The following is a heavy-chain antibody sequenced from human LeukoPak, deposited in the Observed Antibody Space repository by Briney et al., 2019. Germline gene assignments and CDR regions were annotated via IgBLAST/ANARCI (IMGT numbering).Heavy chain of an antibody. J-gene: IGHJ4*02. V-gene: IGHV1-58*02. CDR1: GFTFTSSA. Sequence: SVKVSCKASGFTFTSSAMQWVRQARGQRLEWIGWIVVGSGNTNYAQKFQERVTITRDMSTSTDYMELSSLRSEDTAVYYCAAREMAVSYYFDYWGQGTLVTVSS. D-gene: IGHD5-24*01. CDR3: AAREMAVSYYFDY. CDR2: IVVGSGNT.